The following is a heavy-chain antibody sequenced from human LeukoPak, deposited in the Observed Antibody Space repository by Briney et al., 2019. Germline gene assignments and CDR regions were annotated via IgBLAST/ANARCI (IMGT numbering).Heavy chain of an antibody. Sequence: GGSLRLSCVGSGFTFSTSWMHWVRQAPGKGPEYVAYINQDGSETNYVDSVKGRFTISRDNTRNSLFLQMYSLRDEDTAKYYCARGAGRRGGDCQSEDPCGLGTLVIVSS. J-gene: IGHJ5*02. CDR3: ARGAGRRGGDCQSEDP. V-gene: IGHV3-7*01. CDR2: INQDGSET. D-gene: IGHD2-21*02. CDR1: GFTFSTSW.